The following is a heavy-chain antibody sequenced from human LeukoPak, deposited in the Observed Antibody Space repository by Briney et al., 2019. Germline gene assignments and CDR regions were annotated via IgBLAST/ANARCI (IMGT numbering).Heavy chain of an antibody. V-gene: IGHV4-59*08. CDR1: GGSISSYY. J-gene: IGHJ4*02. Sequence: PSETLSLTCTVPGGSISSYYWSWVRQPPGKGLEWIGYIYYSGNTNYNPSLKSRVTISVDTSKNQFSLKLSSVTAADTAVYYCARPNANGGWFPFDYWGQGTLVTVSS. CDR3: ARPNANGGWFPFDY. D-gene: IGHD6-19*01. CDR2: IYYSGNT.